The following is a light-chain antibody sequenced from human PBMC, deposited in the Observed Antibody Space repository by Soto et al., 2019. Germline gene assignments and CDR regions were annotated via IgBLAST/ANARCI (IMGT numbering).Light chain of an antibody. CDR1: QGTSSY. V-gene: IGKV1-8*01. CDR3: LQHNSYPFT. CDR2: AAS. Sequence: AIRMTQSPSSLSASTGDRVAITCRASQGTSSYLAWYQQKPGKAPKLLIYAASTLQSGVPSRFSGSGSGTEFTLTISSLQPEDFATYYCLQHNSYPFTFGPGTKVDIK. J-gene: IGKJ3*01.